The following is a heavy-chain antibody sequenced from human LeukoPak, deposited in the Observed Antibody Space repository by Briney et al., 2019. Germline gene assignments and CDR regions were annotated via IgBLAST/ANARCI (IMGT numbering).Heavy chain of an antibody. Sequence: GGSLILSCAASGFTFSSYSMNWGRQAPGKRQWLVSSIRSNSSYRYYADSVKGRFTISSNYAKNSLYLQMNRQTAEDTTVYYCARDAGATFDSDYWGQGNLVTVSS. V-gene: IGHV3-21*01. CDR2: IRSNSSYR. CDR3: ARDAGATFDSDY. J-gene: IGHJ4*02. D-gene: IGHD1-26*01. CDR1: GFTFSSYS.